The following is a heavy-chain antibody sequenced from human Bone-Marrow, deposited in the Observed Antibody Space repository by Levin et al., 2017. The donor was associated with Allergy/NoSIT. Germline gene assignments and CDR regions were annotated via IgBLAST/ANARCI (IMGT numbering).Heavy chain of an antibody. V-gene: IGHV4-59*01. CDR2: IYYSGST. CDR3: ARDQGAVDV. Sequence: RSQTLSLTCTVSGGSISSYYWSWIRQPPGKGLEWIGYIYYSGSTNYNPSLKSRVTISVDTSKNQFSLKLSSVTAADTAVYYCARDQGAVDVWGKGTTVTVSS. J-gene: IGHJ6*04. CDR1: GGSISSYY.